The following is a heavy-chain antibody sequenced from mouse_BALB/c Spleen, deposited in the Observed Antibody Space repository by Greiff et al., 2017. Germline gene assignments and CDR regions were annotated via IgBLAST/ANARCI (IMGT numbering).Heavy chain of an antibody. Sequence: VQLQQSGAELVKPGASVKLSCKTSGYTFTSYWIQWVKQRPGQGLGWIGEIFPGTGTTYYNEKFKGKATLTIDTSSSTAYMQLSSLTSEDSAVYFWARSYGSSYLDYWGQGTTLTVSS. CDR2: IFPGTGTT. CDR3: ARSYGSSYLDY. CDR1: GYTFTSYW. D-gene: IGHD1-1*01. V-gene: IGHV1S132*01. J-gene: IGHJ2*01.